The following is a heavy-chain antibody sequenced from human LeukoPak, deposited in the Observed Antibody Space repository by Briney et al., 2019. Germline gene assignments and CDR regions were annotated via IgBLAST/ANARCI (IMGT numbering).Heavy chain of an antibody. CDR2: ISSDAITT. V-gene: IGHV3-74*01. J-gene: IGHJ4*02. CDR1: GFTFSTYW. Sequence: GESLRLSCAASGFTFSTYWMHWVRQAPGKGLVWVSRISSDAITTNYADSVKGRFTVSRDNAKNTLYLQMNSLRDEDTAVYYCARRPCSGGICYPPDYWGQGTLVTVSS. CDR3: ARRPCSGGICYPPDY. D-gene: IGHD2-15*01.